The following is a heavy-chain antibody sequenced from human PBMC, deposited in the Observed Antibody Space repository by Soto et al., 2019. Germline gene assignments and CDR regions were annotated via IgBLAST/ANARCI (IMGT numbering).Heavy chain of an antibody. Sequence: PSETLSLTCTVSGGSISSYYWSWVRQPPGKGLEWIGYIYYSGSTNYNPSLKSRVTISVNTCKNQFSLKLSSVTAADTAVYYCARRVDTAPNWFDPWGQGTLVTSPQ. CDR2: IYYSGST. CDR3: ARRVDTAPNWFDP. D-gene: IGHD5-18*01. CDR1: GGSISSYY. V-gene: IGHV4-59*01. J-gene: IGHJ5*02.